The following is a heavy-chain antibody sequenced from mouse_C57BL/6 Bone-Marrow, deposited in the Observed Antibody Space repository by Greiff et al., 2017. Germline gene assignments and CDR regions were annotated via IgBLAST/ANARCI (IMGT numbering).Heavy chain of an antibody. CDR2: ISSGGSYT. Sequence: EVKLVESGGDLVKPGGSLKLSCAASGFTFSSYGMSWVRQTPDKRLEWVATISSGGSYTYYPDSVKGRFTISRDKAKNTLYLQMSSLKSEDTAMYYCARQLCDYWGQGTTLTVSS. CDR3: ARQLCDY. CDR1: GFTFSSYG. J-gene: IGHJ2*01. V-gene: IGHV5-6*02.